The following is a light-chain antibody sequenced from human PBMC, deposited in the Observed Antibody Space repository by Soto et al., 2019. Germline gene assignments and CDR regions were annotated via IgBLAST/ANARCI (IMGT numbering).Light chain of an antibody. Sequence: QSVLTQPASVSGSPGQSITISCTGTSSDVGSYNLVSWYQQHPGKAPKLMIYEGSKRPSGVSNRFSGSKSGNTASLTISGLQDEEEADYYCCSYAGSSTVVFGEGTKVTVL. V-gene: IGLV2-23*01. CDR1: SSDVGSYNL. CDR2: EGS. CDR3: CSYAGSSTVV. J-gene: IGLJ2*01.